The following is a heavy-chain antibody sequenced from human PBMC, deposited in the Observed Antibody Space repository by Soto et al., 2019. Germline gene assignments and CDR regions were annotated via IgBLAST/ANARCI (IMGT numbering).Heavy chain of an antibody. CDR3: ARDRAALWGYYGSGSYNS. D-gene: IGHD3-10*01. CDR1: GGSFSGYY. CDR2: INHSGST. J-gene: IGHJ4*02. Sequence: SETLSLTCAVYGGSFSGYYWSWIRQPPGKGLEWIGEINHSGSTNYNPSLKSRVTISVDTSKNQFSLKLSSVTAADTAVYYCARDRAALWGYYGSGSYNSWGQGTLVTVSS. V-gene: IGHV4-34*01.